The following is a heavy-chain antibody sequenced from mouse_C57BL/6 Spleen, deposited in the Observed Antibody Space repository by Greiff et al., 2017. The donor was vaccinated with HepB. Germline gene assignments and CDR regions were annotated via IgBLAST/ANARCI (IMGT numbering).Heavy chain of an antibody. CDR1: GYAFSSYW. V-gene: IGHV1-80*01. Sequence: VQLQQSGAELVKPGASVKISCKASGYAFSSYWMNWVKQRPGKGLEWIGQIYPGDGDTNYNGKFKGKATLTADKSSSTAYMQLSSMTSEDSAVYFWAQLDSSGPYAMDYWGQGTSVTVSS. CDR2: IYPGDGDT. CDR3: AQLDSSGPYAMDY. J-gene: IGHJ4*01. D-gene: IGHD3-2*02.